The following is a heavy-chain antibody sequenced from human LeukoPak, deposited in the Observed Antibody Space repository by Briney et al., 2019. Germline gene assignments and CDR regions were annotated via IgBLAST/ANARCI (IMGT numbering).Heavy chain of an antibody. CDR2: ISSSSSTI. V-gene: IGHV3-48*02. CDR1: GFTFSTYN. Sequence: PGGSLRLSCAASGFTFSTYNMNWVRQAPGKGLEWISYISSSSSTIYYADSVKGRFTISRDNAKNSLYLQMNSLRDDDTAVYYCAREPGLTVLRYFDYWGQGTLVAVSP. D-gene: IGHD3-9*01. J-gene: IGHJ4*02. CDR3: AREPGLTVLRYFDY.